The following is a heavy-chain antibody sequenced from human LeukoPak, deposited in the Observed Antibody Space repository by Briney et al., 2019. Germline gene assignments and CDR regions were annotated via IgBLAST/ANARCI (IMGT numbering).Heavy chain of an antibody. D-gene: IGHD5-18*01. CDR3: AKDSVRGYSYGPFDY. Sequence: GGSLRLSCAASGFTFDDYTMHWVRQAPGKGLEWVPLISWDGGSTYYADSVKGRFTISRDNSKNSLYLQMNSLRTEDTALYYCAKDSVRGYSYGPFDYWGQGTLVTVSS. V-gene: IGHV3-43*01. J-gene: IGHJ4*02. CDR2: ISWDGGST. CDR1: GFTFDDYT.